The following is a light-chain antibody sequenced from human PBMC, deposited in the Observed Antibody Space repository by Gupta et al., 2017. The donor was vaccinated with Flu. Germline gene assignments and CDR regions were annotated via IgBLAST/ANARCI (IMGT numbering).Light chain of an antibody. Sequence: QSVLTPPPSVSGSPGQRVTISCTGGSSNIGAGYDVHWYQKLPGTAPKLVIYGNSKRPSGFPDRFSGSKSSTSASLAITGLNAEYEADFYCQSYDDSLIAYVFGTGTKVTVL. V-gene: IGLV1-40*01. CDR2: GNS. CDR3: QSYDDSLIAYV. CDR1: SSNIGAGYD. J-gene: IGLJ1*01.